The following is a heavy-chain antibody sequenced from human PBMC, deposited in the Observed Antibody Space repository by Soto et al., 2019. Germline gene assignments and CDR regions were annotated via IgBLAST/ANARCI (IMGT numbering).Heavy chain of an antibody. Sequence: PSETLSLTCTVSGGSISSGDYYWSWIRQPPGKGLEWIGYIYYSGSTYHNPSLKSRVTISVDTSKNQFSLKLSSVTAADTAVYYCARDRVRLPRGYYYYGMDVWGQGTTVTVSS. J-gene: IGHJ6*02. D-gene: IGHD6-25*01. CDR3: ARDRVRLPRGYYYYGMDV. CDR1: GGSISSGDYY. CDR2: IYYSGST. V-gene: IGHV4-30-4*01.